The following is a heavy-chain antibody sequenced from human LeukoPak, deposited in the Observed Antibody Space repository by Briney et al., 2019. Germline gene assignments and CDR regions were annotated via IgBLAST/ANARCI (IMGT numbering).Heavy chain of an antibody. Sequence: GGSVTRSCAAYGFPSSRFAMTWLRHAPGQERMWVSTTSGSSESTNYADSVKGRFTISRDNSKNTLYLQMNNLGADDTAVYCGANCRGGGGGYGYFDIWGRGILVTVSS. CDR3: ANCRGGGGGYGYFDI. D-gene: IGHD3-16*01. CDR2: TSGSSEST. CDR1: GFPSSRFA. V-gene: IGHV3-23*01. J-gene: IGHJ2*01.